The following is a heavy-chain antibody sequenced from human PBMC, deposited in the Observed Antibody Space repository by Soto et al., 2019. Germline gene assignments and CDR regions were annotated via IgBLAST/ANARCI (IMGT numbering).Heavy chain of an antibody. J-gene: IGHJ5*02. V-gene: IGHV5-51*01. CDR3: ARGYCTTTICDPWFDP. CDR1: GYALTSYW. D-gene: IGHD2-2*01. CDR2: IYPGDSDT. Sequence: GESLKISCPGSGYALTSYWIAWVRQMPGKGLEWMGIIYPGDSDTRYSPSFQGQVTISADKSITTAYLQWSSLKASDTAMYYCARGYCTTTICDPWFDPWGQGTLVTVSS.